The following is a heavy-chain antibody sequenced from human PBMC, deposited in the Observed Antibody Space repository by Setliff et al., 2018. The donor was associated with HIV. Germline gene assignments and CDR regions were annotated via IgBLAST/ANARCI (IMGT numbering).Heavy chain of an antibody. CDR3: AKTVPHSAAQDAFDI. V-gene: IGHV4-28*01. D-gene: IGHD4-4*01. J-gene: IGHJ3*02. CDR1: GGSISTNEW. Sequence: SETLSLTCTVSGGSISTNEWWGWIRQPPGKGLAWIGYISNSGKTYYDPSLNSRVTLSADTSKNQLSLKLTSVTAEDTGVYYCAKTVPHSAAQDAFDIWGQGTVVTVSS. CDR2: ISNSGKT.